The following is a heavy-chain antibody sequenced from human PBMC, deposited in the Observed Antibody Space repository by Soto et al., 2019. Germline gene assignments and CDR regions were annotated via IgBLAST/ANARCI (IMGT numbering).Heavy chain of an antibody. V-gene: IGHV1-8*01. CDR2: MNPGSGDT. CDR3: ARMETFGSLNWFDP. Sequence: ASVKVSCKASGYSFTNNDVSWVRQATGQGLEWMGWMNPGSGDTGYAQKLQGRVTMTRDISIATAYMELSSLRSDDTAIYYCARMETFGSLNWFDPWGQGTLVTVSS. D-gene: IGHD3-16*01. J-gene: IGHJ5*02. CDR1: GYSFTNND.